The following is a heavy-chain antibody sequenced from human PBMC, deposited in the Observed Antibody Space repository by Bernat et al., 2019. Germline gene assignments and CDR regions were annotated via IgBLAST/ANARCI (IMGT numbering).Heavy chain of an antibody. CDR1: GYSFTSHW. V-gene: IGHV5-51*01. CDR3: ARRSHPTRYYDSSGYEDD. Sequence: EVQLVQSGAEVKKPGESLKISCKGSGYSFTSHWIGWVRQMPGKGLEWMGIIYPDDSYTRYSPCIQSKVTISANKSISTDYLHWHSLKASDTAIYYCARRSHPTRYYDSSGYEDDWGQGTLVTVSS. J-gene: IGHJ4*02. D-gene: IGHD3-22*01. CDR2: IYPDDSYT.